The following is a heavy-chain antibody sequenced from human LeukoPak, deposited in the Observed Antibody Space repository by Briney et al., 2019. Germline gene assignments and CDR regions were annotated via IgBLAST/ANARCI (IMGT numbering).Heavy chain of an antibody. V-gene: IGHV1-2*02. CDR1: GYTFTDYY. CDR3: ARDKSRRGTAVQWDWYYYYMDV. Sequence: GASVKVSCKASGYTFTDYYIHWVRQAPGQGLEWMGWILPNSGDTNYAQKFRGRVTMTRDTSLSTAYMELSSLRSDDTAVYYCARDKSRRGTAVQWDWYYYYMDVWGRGTTVTVSS. D-gene: IGHD1-26*01. J-gene: IGHJ6*03. CDR2: ILPNSGDT.